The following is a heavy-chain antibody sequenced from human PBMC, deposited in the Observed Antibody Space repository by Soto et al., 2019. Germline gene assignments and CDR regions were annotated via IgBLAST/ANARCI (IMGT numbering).Heavy chain of an antibody. D-gene: IGHD3-16*02. CDR2: ISSSSSYI. Sequence: GGSLRLSCAASGFTFSSYSMNWVRQAPGKGLEWVSSISSSSSYIYYADSVKGRFTISRDNAKNSLYLQMNSLRAEDTAVYYCARDPRWSLYRAGHFDYWGQGTLVTVSS. J-gene: IGHJ4*02. CDR1: GFTFSSYS. V-gene: IGHV3-21*01. CDR3: ARDPRWSLYRAGHFDY.